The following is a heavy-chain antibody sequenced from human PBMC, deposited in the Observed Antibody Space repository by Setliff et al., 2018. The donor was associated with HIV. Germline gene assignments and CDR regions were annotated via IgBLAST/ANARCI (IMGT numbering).Heavy chain of an antibody. CDR1: GFTFSTYS. CDR2: IGGSGGAI. V-gene: IGHV3-48*01. Sequence: GSLRLSCAASGFTFSTYSMNWVRQAPGKGLEWVSYIGGSGGAIYYADSVKGRFTISRDNAKNSLFLQLNSLRAEDTAVYYCVRDASPDYDSGGYSAGGHWGRGTLVTVSS. J-gene: IGHJ4*02. CDR3: VRDASPDYDSGGYSAGGH. D-gene: IGHD3-22*01.